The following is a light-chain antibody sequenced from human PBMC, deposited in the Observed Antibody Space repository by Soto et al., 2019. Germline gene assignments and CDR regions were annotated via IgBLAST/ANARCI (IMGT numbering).Light chain of an antibody. CDR3: QQYNNWPGT. Sequence: EIVLTQSPGTLSVSPGERATLSCRASQSVSSKLAWYQQKPGQAPRLLFYGASTGATGIPARFSGSGSETKFTLSISSLQSEDFAVYYCQQYNNWPGTFGKGTKVDIK. J-gene: IGKJ1*01. V-gene: IGKV3-15*01. CDR1: QSVSSK. CDR2: GAS.